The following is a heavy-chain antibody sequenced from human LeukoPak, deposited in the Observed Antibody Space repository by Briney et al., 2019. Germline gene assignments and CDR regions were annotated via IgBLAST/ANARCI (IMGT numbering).Heavy chain of an antibody. J-gene: IGHJ4*02. Sequence: ASETLSLTCTVSGGSISSYYWSWIRQPPGKGLEWIGYIYYSGSTNYNPSLKSRVTISVDTSKNQFSLKLSSVTAADTAVYYCARGAAGMSRFDYWGQGTLVTVSS. CDR2: IYYSGST. D-gene: IGHD6-13*01. CDR1: GGSISSYY. CDR3: ARGAAGMSRFDY. V-gene: IGHV4-59*08.